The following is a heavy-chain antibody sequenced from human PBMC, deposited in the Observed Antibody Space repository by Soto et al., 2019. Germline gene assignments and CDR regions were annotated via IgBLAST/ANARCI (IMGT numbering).Heavy chain of an antibody. Sequence: GASVKVSFKASGYTFTSYGISWVRQAPGQGLEWMGWISAYNGNTNYAQKLQGRVTMTTDTSTSTAYMELRSLRSDDTAVYYCARDRPEYDRVWLLPPCDYWGQGTLVTVSS. CDR1: GYTFTSYG. D-gene: IGHD3-22*01. J-gene: IGHJ4*02. V-gene: IGHV1-18*01. CDR3: ARDRPEYDRVWLLPPCDY. CDR2: ISAYNGNT.